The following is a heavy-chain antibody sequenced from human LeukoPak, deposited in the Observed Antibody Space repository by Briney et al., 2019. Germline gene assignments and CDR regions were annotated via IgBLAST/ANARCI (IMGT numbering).Heavy chain of an antibody. CDR1: GDSVSSNSAA. Sequence: SQTLSLTCAISGDSVSSNSAAWNWIRQSPSRGLEWLGRTYYRSKWFNDYAMSVKGRMTINPDTSKNQFSLQLNSVTPEDTAVYYCARELHELELYYFDSWGQGTLVIVSS. V-gene: IGHV6-1*01. J-gene: IGHJ4*02. D-gene: IGHD1-7*01. CDR2: TYYRSKWFN. CDR3: ARELHELELYYFDS.